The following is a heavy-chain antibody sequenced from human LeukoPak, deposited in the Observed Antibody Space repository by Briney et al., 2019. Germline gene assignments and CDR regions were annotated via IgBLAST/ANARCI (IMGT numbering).Heavy chain of an antibody. J-gene: IGHJ6*03. Sequence: SETLSLTCAVSGFSISSGFYWGWIRQPPGKGLEWIGIMYYSGSTYYNPSLKSRVTISLDTSKNQFSLKLSSVTAADTAVYYCARGHYYMDVWGKGTTVTVSS. V-gene: IGHV4-38-2*01. CDR2: MYYSGST. CDR3: ARGHYYMDV. CDR1: GFSISSGFY.